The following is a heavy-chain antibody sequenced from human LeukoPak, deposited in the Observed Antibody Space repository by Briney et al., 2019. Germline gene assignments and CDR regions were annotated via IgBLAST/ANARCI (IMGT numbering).Heavy chain of an antibody. CDR2: ISSNGGST. CDR1: GFTFSSYA. Sequence: PGGSLRLSCAASGFTFSSYAMHWVRQAPGKGLEYVSAISSNGGSTYYANSVKGRFTISRDNSKNTLYLHMGRLRAEDLAVYYCAREVDYGDYRAFDIWGQGTMVTVSS. V-gene: IGHV3-64*01. J-gene: IGHJ3*02. D-gene: IGHD4-17*01. CDR3: AREVDYGDYRAFDI.